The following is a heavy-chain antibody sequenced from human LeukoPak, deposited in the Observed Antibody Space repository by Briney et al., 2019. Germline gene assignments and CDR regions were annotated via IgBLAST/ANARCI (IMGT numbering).Heavy chain of an antibody. CDR2: IYYSGNT. V-gene: IGHV4-39*01. Sequence: SSETLSLTCAVSGGSISSSNYYWGWIRQPPGQGLEWIGSIYYSGNTYYNPSLKSRVTISVDTSKNQFSLKLSSVTATDTAVYYCARRRAGRDWFDPWGQGTLVTVSS. CDR1: GGSISSSNYY. J-gene: IGHJ5*02. CDR3: ARRRAGRDWFDP. D-gene: IGHD6-19*01.